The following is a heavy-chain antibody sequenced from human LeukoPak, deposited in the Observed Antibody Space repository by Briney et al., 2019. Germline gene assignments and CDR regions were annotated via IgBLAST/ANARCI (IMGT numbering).Heavy chain of an antibody. CDR3: ARHVTYNWFDP. Sequence: SETLSLTCAVYGGSFSGYYWSWIRQPPGKGLEWIGEINHSGSTYYNPSLKSRVTISVDTSKNQFSLKLSSVTATDTAVYYCARHVTYNWFDPWGQGTLVTVSS. V-gene: IGHV4-34*01. J-gene: IGHJ5*02. D-gene: IGHD3-10*02. CDR2: INHSGST. CDR1: GGSFSGYY.